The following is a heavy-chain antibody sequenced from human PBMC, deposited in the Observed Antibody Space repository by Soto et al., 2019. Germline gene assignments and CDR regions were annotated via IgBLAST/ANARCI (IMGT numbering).Heavy chain of an antibody. Sequence: GASVKVSCKASGYTFTSYGISWVRQAPGQGLEWMGWISAYNGNTNYAQKLQGRVTMTTDTSTSTAYMELRSLRSDDTAVYYCARDPTAAYYDYIWGSYRYMDVWGKGTTVTVSS. CDR1: GYTFTSYG. CDR3: ARDPTAAYYDYIWGSYRYMDV. V-gene: IGHV1-18*01. CDR2: ISAYNGNT. D-gene: IGHD3-16*02. J-gene: IGHJ6*03.